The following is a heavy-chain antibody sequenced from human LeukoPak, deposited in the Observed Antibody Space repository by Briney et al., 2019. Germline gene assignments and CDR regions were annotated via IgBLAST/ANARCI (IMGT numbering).Heavy chain of an antibody. CDR2: GKEDGSEK. D-gene: IGHD1-26*01. Sequence: GGSLRLSCAASGFTFSSYGVSWGRQAPGKGLEWGANGKEDGSEKRDVDSVKGRFTISRDNAKNSLYLQMNSLRVEDTAVYYCVRDKLVGPSRLDHWGQGTLVTVSS. V-gene: IGHV3-7*01. CDR3: VRDKLVGPSRLDH. J-gene: IGHJ4*02. CDR1: GFTFSSYG.